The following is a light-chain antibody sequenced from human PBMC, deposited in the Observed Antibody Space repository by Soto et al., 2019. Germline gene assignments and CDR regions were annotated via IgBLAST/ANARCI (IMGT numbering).Light chain of an antibody. CDR2: DVS. J-gene: IGLJ1*01. V-gene: IGLV2-11*01. CDR3: CSYAGGPYV. CDR1: SIDVGGYNY. Sequence: QSVLTQPRSVSGSPGQSVAISCTGSSIDVGGYNYVSWYQQHPGKAPKVMIYDVSKRPSGVPDRFSGSKSGDTASLTITGLQAEDEADYYSCSYAGGPYVFGTGTKVTVL.